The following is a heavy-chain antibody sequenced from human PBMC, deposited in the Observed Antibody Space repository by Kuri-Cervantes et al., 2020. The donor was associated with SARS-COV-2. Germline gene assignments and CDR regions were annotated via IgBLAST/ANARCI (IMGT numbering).Heavy chain of an antibody. CDR1: GFTFSSYE. V-gene: IGHV3-48*03. D-gene: IGHD4-23*01. CDR2: ISSSGSTI. J-gene: IGHJ4*02. CDR3: ARAPTVALDY. Sequence: GESQKISCAASGFTFSSYEMNWVRQAPEKVLGWVSYISSSGSTIYYADSVKGRFNISRDNAKNSLYLQMNSLRAEDTAVYYCARAPTVALDYWGQGTLVTVSS.